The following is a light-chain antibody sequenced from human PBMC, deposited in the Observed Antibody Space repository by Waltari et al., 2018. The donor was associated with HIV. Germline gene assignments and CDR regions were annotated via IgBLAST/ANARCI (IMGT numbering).Light chain of an antibody. CDR2: AAS. CDR3: QQSYGSPFT. J-gene: IGKJ3*01. CDR1: QSISSY. V-gene: IGKV1-39*01. Sequence: DIRVTQSPSSLSASVGDRVTITCRASQSISSYLNWYQQKPGTGPNLLMSAASSVQSGVPSGFSGNGSGTEFTLTISSLQPEDFATYYCQQSYGSPFTFGPGSKLHIK.